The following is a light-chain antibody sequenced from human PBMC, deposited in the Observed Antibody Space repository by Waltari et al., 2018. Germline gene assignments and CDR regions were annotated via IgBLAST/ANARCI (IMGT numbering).Light chain of an antibody. Sequence: DLQMTQSPSSLSASVGDRVTISCRASKNIRSYLSWYQQKPGIAPKLVIYAASTLQSGVPSRFSGSGSGTNFTLTITSLQAEDFATYYGQRTYNAPLTFGGGTKVEIK. CDR1: KNIRSY. CDR3: QRTYNAPLT. V-gene: IGKV1-39*01. CDR2: AAS. J-gene: IGKJ4*01.